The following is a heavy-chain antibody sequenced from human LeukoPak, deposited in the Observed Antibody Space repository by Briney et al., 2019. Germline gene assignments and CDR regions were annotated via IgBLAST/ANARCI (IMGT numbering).Heavy chain of an antibody. CDR2: IYTSGST. V-gene: IGHV4-59*10. CDR1: GFFVSNNY. CDR3: ARVAPRIQLWSDAFDI. J-gene: IGHJ3*02. D-gene: IGHD5-18*01. Sequence: GSLRLSCAASGFFVSNNYMSWVRQAPGKGLEWVGRIYTSGSTNYNPSLKSRVTMSVDTSKNQFSLKLSSVTAADTAVYYCARVAPRIQLWSDAFDIWGQGTMVTVSS.